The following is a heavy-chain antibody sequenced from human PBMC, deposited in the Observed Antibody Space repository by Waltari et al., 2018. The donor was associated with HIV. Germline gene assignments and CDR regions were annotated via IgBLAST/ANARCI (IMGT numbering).Heavy chain of an antibody. V-gene: IGHV1-3*01. CDR1: EYNFTMYA. D-gene: IGHD3-10*01. CDR2: INPDKGNT. CDR3: ARDVDRGRGNWFDP. Sequence: QVQLVQSGAEVKKPGASVKVSCKASEYNFTMYAMHWLRQAPGQGCEWMGWINPDKGNTKYSQRFQDRVTITRDTSASTVYMDLMTLRSEDTAVYYCARDVDRGRGNWFDPWGQGTLVTVSS. J-gene: IGHJ5*02.